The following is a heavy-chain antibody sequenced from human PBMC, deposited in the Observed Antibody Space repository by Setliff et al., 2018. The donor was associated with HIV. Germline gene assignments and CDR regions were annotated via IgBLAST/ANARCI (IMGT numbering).Heavy chain of an antibody. Sequence: ASVKVSCKASGYTFTNYAIHWVRQAPGQRLEWMGWINPGDGNTKYSQKFQGRVTITRDTSATTAYVELSSLRSEDTAIFYCAREPIGGDDAFDIWGQGTMVT. J-gene: IGHJ3*02. CDR1: GYTFTNYA. V-gene: IGHV1-3*01. CDR2: INPGDGNT. CDR3: AREPIGGDDAFDI. D-gene: IGHD2-21*02.